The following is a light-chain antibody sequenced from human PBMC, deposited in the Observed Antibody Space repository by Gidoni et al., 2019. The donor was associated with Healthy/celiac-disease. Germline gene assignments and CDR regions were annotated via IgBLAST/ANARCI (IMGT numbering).Light chain of an antibody. V-gene: IGKV3-15*01. CDR3: QQYNNWPMYT. Sequence: IVMTHAPATLSESQAERATISCRASQSVSSNLAWYQQKPGQAPRLLISGASTRATGILARFSGSGAGTEFTITISSMQSEDFAVYYCQQYNNWPMYTFGQGTKLEIK. CDR1: QSVSSN. CDR2: GAS. J-gene: IGKJ2*01.